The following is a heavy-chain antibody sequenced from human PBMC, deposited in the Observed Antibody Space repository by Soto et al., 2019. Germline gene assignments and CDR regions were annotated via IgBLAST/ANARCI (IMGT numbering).Heavy chain of an antibody. CDR2: ISYDGSSK. J-gene: IGHJ5*02. CDR3: ARGYTSGYPSNWFDP. D-gene: IGHD3-3*01. Sequence: QVQLVESGGGVVQPGRSLRLSCAASGFTFSDYGMHWVRQAPGKGLEWVALISYDGSSKQYADSVRGRFTISRDNSENTLYLQMNSLRAEDTAIYYGARGYTSGYPSNWFDPWGQGTLVTVSS. CDR1: GFTFSDYG. V-gene: IGHV3-30*19.